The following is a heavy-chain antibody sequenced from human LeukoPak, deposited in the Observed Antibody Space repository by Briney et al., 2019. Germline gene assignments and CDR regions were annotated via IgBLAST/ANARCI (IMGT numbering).Heavy chain of an antibody. CDR2: TYYRSKWYR. V-gene: IGHV6-1*01. CDR3: ARGGSYPLDY. D-gene: IGHD1-26*01. J-gene: IGHJ4*02. CDR1: GDSLSSNSAA. Sequence: SQTLSLTCALSGDSLSSNSAAWDWVRQSPSRGLEWLGRTYYRSKWYRGYAVSVKSLITINPDTSKNQFSLQLNSVTPEDTAVYYCARGGSYPLDYWGQGTLVTVSS.